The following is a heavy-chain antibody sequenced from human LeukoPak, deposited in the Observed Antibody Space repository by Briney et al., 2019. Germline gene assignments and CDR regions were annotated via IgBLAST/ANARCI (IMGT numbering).Heavy chain of an antibody. Sequence: PSETLSLTCAVYGGSFSIYPWSCIRQSPGGGVEWIGEINPSGSTAYNPSLKSRVTISLDTSKNQFSLNRSSVTAADTAVYYCARRVRSGDYRLDHWGQGTLVTVSS. CDR2: INPSGST. CDR3: ARRVRSGDYRLDH. D-gene: IGHD4-17*01. J-gene: IGHJ4*02. V-gene: IGHV4-34*01. CDR1: GGSFSIYP.